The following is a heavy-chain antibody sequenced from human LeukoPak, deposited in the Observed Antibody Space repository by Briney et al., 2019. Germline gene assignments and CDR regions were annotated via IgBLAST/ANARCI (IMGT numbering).Heavy chain of an antibody. CDR2: INHGGSI. D-gene: IGHD4-23*01. CDR3: ARGGNVDY. CDR1: GGSFSGYH. Sequence: SETLSLTCAVYGGSFSGYHWSWIRQPPGKGLEWIGEINHGGSINYNPSLKSRVTISVDTSKNQFSLKLSSVTAADTAVYYCARGGNVDYWGQGTLVTVSS. J-gene: IGHJ4*02. V-gene: IGHV4-34*01.